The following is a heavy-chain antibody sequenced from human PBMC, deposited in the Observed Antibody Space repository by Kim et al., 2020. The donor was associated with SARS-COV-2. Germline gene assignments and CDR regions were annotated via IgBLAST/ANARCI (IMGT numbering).Heavy chain of an antibody. V-gene: IGHV3-23*01. CDR2: ISGSDDST. CDR3: AKGRSGSPPAALNY. CDR1: GFTFSSYD. J-gene: IGHJ4*02. D-gene: IGHD1-26*01. Sequence: GGSLRLSCAASGFTFSSYDMSWVRQTPGKGLEWVSTISGSDDSTYNADSVNGRFAISRDDSKNTLYLQMNSLRAEDTAIYYCAKGRSGSPPAALNYWGQGTLVTVSS.